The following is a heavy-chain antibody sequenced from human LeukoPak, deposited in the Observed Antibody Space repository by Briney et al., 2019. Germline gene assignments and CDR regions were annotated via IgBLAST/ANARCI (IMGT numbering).Heavy chain of an antibody. Sequence: SETLSLTCAVYGGSFSGYYWSWIRQPPGKGLEWIGYIYHSGSTYYNPSLKSRVTISVDRSKNQFSLKLSSVTAADTAVYYCARSTYYYDSSGDNDAFDIWGQGTMVTVSS. D-gene: IGHD3-22*01. V-gene: IGHV4-34*01. CDR1: GGSFSGYY. CDR3: ARSTYYYDSSGDNDAFDI. J-gene: IGHJ3*02. CDR2: IYHSGST.